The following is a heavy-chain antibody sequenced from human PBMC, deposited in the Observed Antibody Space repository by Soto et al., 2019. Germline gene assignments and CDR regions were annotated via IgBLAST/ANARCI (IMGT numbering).Heavy chain of an antibody. CDR2: ISAYNGNT. Sequence: ASVKVSCKASGYTFTSYGISWVRQAPGQGLEWMGWISAYNGNTNYAQKLQGRVTMTTDTSTSTAYMELRSLRSDDTAVYYCARVCARRFGGLSYYYYYYMDVWGKGTTVTVSS. D-gene: IGHD3-10*01. V-gene: IGHV1-18*01. CDR3: ARVCARRFGGLSYYYYYYMDV. CDR1: GYTFTSYG. J-gene: IGHJ6*03.